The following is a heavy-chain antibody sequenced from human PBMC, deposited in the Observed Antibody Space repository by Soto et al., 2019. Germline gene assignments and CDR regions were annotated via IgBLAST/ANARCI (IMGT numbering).Heavy chain of an antibody. J-gene: IGHJ4*02. Sequence: GESLKISCAASGFTFSNAWMNWVRQAPGKGLEWVGRIKSKTDGGTTDYAAPVKGRFTISRDDSKNTRYLQMNSLKTEDTAVYYCTTEHNYYDSSGYFDNFDYWGQGTLVTVSS. CDR2: IKSKTDGGTT. V-gene: IGHV3-15*07. CDR3: TTEHNYYDSSGYFDNFDY. CDR1: GFTFSNAW. D-gene: IGHD3-22*01.